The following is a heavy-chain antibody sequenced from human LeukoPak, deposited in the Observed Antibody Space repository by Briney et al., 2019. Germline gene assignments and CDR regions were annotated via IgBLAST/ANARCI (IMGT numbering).Heavy chain of an antibody. D-gene: IGHD6-19*01. CDR2: IKQDGSEK. J-gene: IGHJ4*02. Sequence: GGSQRLSCAASGFTFSSYWMSWVRQAPGKGLEWVANIKQDGSEKYYVDSVKGRFTMSRDNARNSLYLQMNSLRVEDTAVYYCARETGIPVAGLNPCYFDYWGQGTLVTVSS. V-gene: IGHV3-7*01. CDR1: GFTFSSYW. CDR3: ARETGIPVAGLNPCYFDY.